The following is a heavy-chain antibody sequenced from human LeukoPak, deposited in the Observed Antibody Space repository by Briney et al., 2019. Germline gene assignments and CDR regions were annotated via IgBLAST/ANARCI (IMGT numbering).Heavy chain of an antibody. CDR1: GYSFTSYW. Sequence: GESLKISCKGSGYSFTSYWIGWVRQMPGKGLEWMGIIYPGDSDTRYSPSFQGQVTISADKSISTAYLQWSRLQASHPAMYYCARRRYSSGWYGSFDYWGQGTLVTVSS. CDR3: ARRRYSSGWYGSFDY. D-gene: IGHD6-19*01. V-gene: IGHV5-51*01. J-gene: IGHJ4*02. CDR2: IYPGDSDT.